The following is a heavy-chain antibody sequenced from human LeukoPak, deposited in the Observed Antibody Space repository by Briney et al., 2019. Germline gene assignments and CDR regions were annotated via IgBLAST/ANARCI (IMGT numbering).Heavy chain of an antibody. J-gene: IGHJ6*02. D-gene: IGHD2/OR15-2a*01. V-gene: IGHV3-33*01. CDR1: GFTFSSYG. CDR3: ARDPTFRRNYYYYGMDV. CDR2: IWYDGSNK. Sequence: PGRSLRLSCAASGFTFSSYGMHWVRQAPGKGLEWVAVIWYDGSNKYYADSVKGRFTISRDNSKNTLYLQMNSLRAEDTAVYYCARDPTFRRNYYYYGMDVWGQGTTVTVSS.